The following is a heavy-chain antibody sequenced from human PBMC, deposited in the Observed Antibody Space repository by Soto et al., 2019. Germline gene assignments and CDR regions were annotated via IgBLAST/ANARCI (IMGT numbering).Heavy chain of an antibody. CDR2: IDWDDEK. CDR3: ARTRAAAGSFFFDY. Sequence: SGPTLVNPTQTLTLTCTFSGFPLSTSGMCVSWVRQPPGKTLDWLAVIDWDDEKFYSTSLKTRLTISKDTSKNQVVLTMTNMDPVDTATYYCARTRAAAGSFFFDYWGQGTLVTVSS. CDR1: GFPLSTSGMC. V-gene: IGHV2-70*20. D-gene: IGHD6-13*01. J-gene: IGHJ4*02.